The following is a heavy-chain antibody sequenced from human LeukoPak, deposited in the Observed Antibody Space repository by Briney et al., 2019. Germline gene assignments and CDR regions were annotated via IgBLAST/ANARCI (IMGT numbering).Heavy chain of an antibody. V-gene: IGHV4-31*03. CDR3: AREAGRRSGRRDIVVVPAAIKSGYFDY. CDR1: GGSISSGGYY. J-gene: IGHJ4*02. D-gene: IGHD2-2*02. Sequence: SETLSLTCTVSGGSISSGGYYWSWIRQHPGKGLEWIGYIYYSGSTYYNPSLKSRVTISVDTSKNQFSLKLSSVTAADTAVYYCAREAGRRSGRRDIVVVPAAIKSGYFDYWGQGTLVTVSS. CDR2: IYYSGST.